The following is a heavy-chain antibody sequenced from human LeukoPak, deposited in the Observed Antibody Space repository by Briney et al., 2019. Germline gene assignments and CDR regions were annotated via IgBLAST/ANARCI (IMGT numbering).Heavy chain of an antibody. V-gene: IGHV6-1*01. CDR3: ARGRGELIDY. J-gene: IGHJ4*01. CDR2: TYYRSKWNN. CDR1: GDSASSNSAA. D-gene: IGHD1-26*01. Sequence: SQTLSLTCVISGDSASSNSAAWNWLRLSPSRGLEWLGRTYYRSKWNNDYAVSVKSRMSINPDTSKNQFSLQVNSVTPDDTAVYFCARGRGELIDYWGHGTLVTVSP.